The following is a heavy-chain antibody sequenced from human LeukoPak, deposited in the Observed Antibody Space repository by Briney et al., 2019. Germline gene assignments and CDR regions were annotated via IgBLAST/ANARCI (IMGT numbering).Heavy chain of an antibody. Sequence: GGSLRLSCAASGFTFSSYAMHWVRQAPGKGLEWVAVISYDGSNKYYADSVKGRFTISRGDSKNALSLQLNSLRPEDTALYYCAKHFCTGLDCSLFDSWGQGTLDTVSS. J-gene: IGHJ4*02. CDR1: GFTFSSYA. CDR3: AKHFCTGLDCSLFDS. D-gene: IGHD3/OR15-3a*01. CDR2: ISYDGSNK. V-gene: IGHV3-30-3*02.